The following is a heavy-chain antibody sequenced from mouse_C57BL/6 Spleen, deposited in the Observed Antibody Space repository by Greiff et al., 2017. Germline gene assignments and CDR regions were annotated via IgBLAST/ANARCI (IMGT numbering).Heavy chain of an antibody. V-gene: IGHV1-15*01. J-gene: IGHJ1*03. CDR1: GYTFTDYE. Sequence: VQLQQSGAELVRPGASVTLSCKASGYTFTDYEMHWVKQTPVHGLEWIGAIDPETGGTAYNQKFKGKAILTADKYSSTAYMELRSLTSEDSAVYYCTRDYGSRRGYFDVWGTGTTVTVSS. D-gene: IGHD1-1*01. CDR2: IDPETGGT. CDR3: TRDYGSRRGYFDV.